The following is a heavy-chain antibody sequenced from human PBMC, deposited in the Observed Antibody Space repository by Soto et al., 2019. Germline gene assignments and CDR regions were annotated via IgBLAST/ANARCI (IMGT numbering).Heavy chain of an antibody. CDR3: ARRYGWLYFDY. D-gene: IGHD6-19*01. CDR2: IFYSGST. CDR1: GVSSSSSSYY. J-gene: IGHJ4*02. Sequence: SETLSLTYTFSGVSSSSSSYYLGWIRQPPGKGLEWIGTIFYSGSTYYNPSLKSRVTISVDTSKNQFSLRLISVTAADTALYYCARRYGWLYFDYWGQGSLVTVSS. V-gene: IGHV4-39*01.